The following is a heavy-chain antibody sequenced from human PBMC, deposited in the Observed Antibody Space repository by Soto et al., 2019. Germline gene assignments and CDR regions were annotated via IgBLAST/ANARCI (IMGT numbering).Heavy chain of an antibody. V-gene: IGHV4-39*01. CDR1: VGSISSSSYY. D-gene: IGHD1-26*01. J-gene: IGHJ6*02. CDR3: ARIRATNYYYYGMDV. CDR2: IYYSGST. Sequence: PSETLSLTCTVSVGSISSSSYYWGWIRQPPGKGLEWIGSIYYSGSTYYNPSLKSRVTISVDTSKNQFSLKLSSVTAADTAVYYCARIRATNYYYYGMDVWGQGTTVTVSS.